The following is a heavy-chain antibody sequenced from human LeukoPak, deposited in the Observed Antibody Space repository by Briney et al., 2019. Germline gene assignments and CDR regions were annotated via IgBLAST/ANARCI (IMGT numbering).Heavy chain of an antibody. D-gene: IGHD2-21*01. Sequence: GGSLRLSCTASGFSFTSYGMHWVRQGPGKGLEWVAVVRYDGSDEHYADSVKGRFTISRDNSETTLYLQMNNLREEDTAVYYCARPNCGGECYFSGYGMDVWGQGTTVTVSS. CDR2: VRYDGSDE. CDR1: GFSFTSYG. V-gene: IGHV3-30*04. J-gene: IGHJ6*02. CDR3: ARPNCGGECYFSGYGMDV.